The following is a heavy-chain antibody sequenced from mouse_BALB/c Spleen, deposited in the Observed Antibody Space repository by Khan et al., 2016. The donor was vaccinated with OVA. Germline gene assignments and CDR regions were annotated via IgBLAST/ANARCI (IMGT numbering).Heavy chain of an antibody. V-gene: IGHV1-4*01. J-gene: IGHJ4*01. D-gene: IGHD2-14*01. Sequence: QVQLKESGAELARPGASVKMSCKASGYTFTSHTMHWVKQRPGQGLEWIGYINPRSGYTNYSQKFNDKATLTTDKSSSTAYMQLSSLTSEDSAVYYCARRTTGYALDYWGQGTSGTGSS. CDR2: INPRSGYT. CDR1: GYTFTSHT. CDR3: ARRTTGYALDY.